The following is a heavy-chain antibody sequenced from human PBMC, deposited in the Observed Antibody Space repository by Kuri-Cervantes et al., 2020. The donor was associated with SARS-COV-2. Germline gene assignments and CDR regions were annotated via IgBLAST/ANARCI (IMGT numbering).Heavy chain of an antibody. J-gene: IGHJ6*03. D-gene: IGHD1-26*01. CDR2: IYYSGST. CDR1: GGPISSYY. CDR3: ARSGGSYFYYYYYMDV. V-gene: IGHV4-59*13. Sequence: SETLSLTCTVSGGPISSYYWSWIRQPPGKGLEWIGYIYYSGSTNYNPSLKSRVTISVDTFKNQFFLKLSPVNAADTAVYYFARSGGSYFYYYYYMDVWGKGTTVTVSS.